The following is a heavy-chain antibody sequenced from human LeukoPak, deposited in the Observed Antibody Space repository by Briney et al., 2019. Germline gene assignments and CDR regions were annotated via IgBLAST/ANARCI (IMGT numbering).Heavy chain of an antibody. V-gene: IGHV3-23*01. Sequence: PGGSLRLSCAASGFTFSSYAMSWVRQAPGKGLEWVSAISGSGGSTYYADSVKGRFTISRDNSKNTLHLQMNSLRAEDTAVYYCARGPTRANSSDFWGQGTLVTVSS. CDR1: GFTFSSYA. D-gene: IGHD2/OR15-2a*01. CDR2: ISGSGGST. J-gene: IGHJ4*02. CDR3: ARGPTRANSSDF.